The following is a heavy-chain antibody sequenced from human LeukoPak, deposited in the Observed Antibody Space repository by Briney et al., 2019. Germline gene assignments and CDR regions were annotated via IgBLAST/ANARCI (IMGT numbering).Heavy chain of an antibody. CDR2: ISDSDPGT. CDR1: GFIFSIYA. Sequence: PSGGSLRLSCGPSGFIFSIYAMIWVPHAPGRGLEWASAISDSDPGTYYADSVKGRLTISRDNSKNALHLQINSLRAEDAAVYYCAKAPLSRCTGAICYALDYWGQGTLVTVSS. CDR3: AKAPLSRCTGAICYALDY. V-gene: IGHV3-23*01. J-gene: IGHJ4*02. D-gene: IGHD1-26*01.